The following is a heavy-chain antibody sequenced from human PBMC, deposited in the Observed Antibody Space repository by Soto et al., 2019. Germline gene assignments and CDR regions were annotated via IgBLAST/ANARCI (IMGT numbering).Heavy chain of an antibody. Sequence: GGSLRLSCAASGFTFSDHYMDWVRQAPGKGLEWVGRTRNKANSYTREYAASVKGSLTISRDDSRNSVYLEMNSLKTEETAVYYCARELWFGEFPVGAFDIWGQGTMVTVSS. V-gene: IGHV3-72*01. D-gene: IGHD3-10*01. CDR2: TRNKANSYTR. J-gene: IGHJ3*02. CDR3: ARELWFGEFPVGAFDI. CDR1: GFTFSDHY.